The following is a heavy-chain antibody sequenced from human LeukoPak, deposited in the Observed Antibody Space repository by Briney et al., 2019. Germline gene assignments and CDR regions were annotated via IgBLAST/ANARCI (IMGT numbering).Heavy chain of an antibody. CDR3: TRSVVVPAATYYYYYYMDD. D-gene: IGHD2-2*01. V-gene: IGHV3-73*01. Sequence: PGGSLKLSCAASGFTFSGSAMHWVRQASGKGLEWVGRIRSKANSYATAYAASVKGRFTISRDDSKNTAYLQMNSLKAEDTAVYYCTRSVVVPAATYYYYYYMDDWGKGTTVTVSS. J-gene: IGHJ6*03. CDR2: IRSKANSYAT. CDR1: GFTFSGSA.